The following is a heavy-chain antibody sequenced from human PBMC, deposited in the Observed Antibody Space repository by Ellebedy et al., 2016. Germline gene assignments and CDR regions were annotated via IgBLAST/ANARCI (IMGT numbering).Heavy chain of an antibody. CDR3: ARDTGSV. V-gene: IGHV4-59*01. D-gene: IGHD3-10*01. CDR1: GGSISSYY. CDR2: IYYSGST. Sequence: SETLSLXXTVSGGSISSYYWSWIRQPPGKGLEWIGYIYYSGSTNYNPSLKSRVTISVDTSKNQFSLKLSSVTAADTAVYYCARDTGSVWGQGTLVTVSS. J-gene: IGHJ4*02.